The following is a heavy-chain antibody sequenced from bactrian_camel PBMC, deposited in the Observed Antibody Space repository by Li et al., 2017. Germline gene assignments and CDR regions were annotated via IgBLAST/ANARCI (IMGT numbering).Heavy chain of an antibody. CDR3: AAGTSPTCIEARRVAY. D-gene: IGHD1*01. J-gene: IGHJ4*01. V-gene: IGHV3S6*01. CDR1: GFTFSAYY. Sequence: HVQLVESGGGVVQPGGSLRLSCAASGFTFSAYYMNWVRQGPGKGLEWVDGIYSTDEGAYYSESVKGRFTISKANAENTLYLQMNSLKPEDTATYYCAAGTSPTCIEARRVAYWGQGTQVTVS. CDR2: IYSTDEGA.